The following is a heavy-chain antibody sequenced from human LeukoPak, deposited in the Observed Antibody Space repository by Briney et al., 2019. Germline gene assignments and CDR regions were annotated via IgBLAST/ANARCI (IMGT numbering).Heavy chain of an antibody. Sequence: PGGSLRLSCAASGFTDSTKYMTWVRQAPGKRLEWVSIIYRGTEANYADSVKDRFIISRDFSRNTFFLDLNRLRIDDTAIYYCATGKEWMALDYWGQGSLVTVFS. CDR1: GFTDSTKY. D-gene: IGHD5-24*01. CDR3: ATGKEWMALDY. J-gene: IGHJ4*01. CDR2: IYRGTEA. V-gene: IGHV3-66*01.